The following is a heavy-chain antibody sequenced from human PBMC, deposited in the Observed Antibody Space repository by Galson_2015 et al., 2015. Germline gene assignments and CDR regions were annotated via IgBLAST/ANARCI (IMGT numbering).Heavy chain of an antibody. D-gene: IGHD3-9*01. J-gene: IGHJ4*02. CDR2: INPNSGGT. CDR1: GYTFTGYY. V-gene: IGHV1-2*04. Sequence: SVKVSCKASGYTFTGYYMHWVRQAPGQGLEWMGWINPNSGGTNYAQKFQGWVTMTRDTSISTAHMELSRLRSDDTAVYYCARGVSHYDILTGYLYYFDYWGQGTLVTVSS. CDR3: ARGVSHYDILTGYLYYFDY.